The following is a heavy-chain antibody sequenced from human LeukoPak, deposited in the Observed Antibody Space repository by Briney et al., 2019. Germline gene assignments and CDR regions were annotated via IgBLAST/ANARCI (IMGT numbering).Heavy chain of an antibody. Sequence: GGSLRLSCAASGFTFSSYAMSWVRQAPGKGLEWVANMNQDGSEKNYVDSVKGRFTISRDNAKTSLYLQMNSLRAEDTAVYYCARDGVGSYYAYWGQGTLVTVSS. V-gene: IGHV3-7*01. CDR2: MNQDGSEK. CDR3: ARDGVGSYYAY. CDR1: GFTFSSYA. D-gene: IGHD1-26*01. J-gene: IGHJ4*02.